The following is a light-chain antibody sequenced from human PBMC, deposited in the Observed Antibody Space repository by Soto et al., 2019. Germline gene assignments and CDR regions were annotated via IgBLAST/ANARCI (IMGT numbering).Light chain of an antibody. CDR2: GAF. V-gene: IGKV3-15*01. J-gene: IGKJ5*01. Sequence: EIVMTQAPATLTVSPGERATVSCSASQSAGTNLAWYQQKPGQAPRLLIHGAFTRATGIPARFSGSGSGTEFTLTISSLQSEDFAVFYCQQYNQWPITCGQGTRREIK. CDR3: QQYNQWPIT. CDR1: QSAGTN.